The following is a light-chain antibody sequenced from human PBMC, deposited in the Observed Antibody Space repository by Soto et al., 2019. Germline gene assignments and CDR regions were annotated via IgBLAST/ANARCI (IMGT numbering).Light chain of an antibody. CDR3: QQSYSTPLT. J-gene: IGKJ4*01. CDR2: AAS. CDR1: QSIATF. V-gene: IGKV1-39*01. Sequence: IQMTQSPSSLSASVGDRVTLTCRASQSIATFLTWYQQKPGKAPNLLIYAASNLQSGVPSRFSGSGSGTDFTLTISSLQPEDFATYYCQQSYSTPLTFGGGTKVDIK.